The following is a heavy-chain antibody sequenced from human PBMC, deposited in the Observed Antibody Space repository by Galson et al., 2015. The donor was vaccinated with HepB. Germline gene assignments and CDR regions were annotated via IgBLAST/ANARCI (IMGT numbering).Heavy chain of an antibody. CDR3: AEDISITSGWYDGLDH. V-gene: IGHV3-30*18. D-gene: IGHD6-19*01. CDR2: ISSNGGAQ. J-gene: IGHJ4*02. Sequence: SLRLSCAVSGLTFSDYDMHWVRQAPGKGLEWVALISSNGGAQYYGDSVKGRFTVSRDNFDNTLYLQMSGLRPEDTAVYYCAEDISITSGWYDGLDHWGQGTLVTVSS. CDR1: GLTFSDYD.